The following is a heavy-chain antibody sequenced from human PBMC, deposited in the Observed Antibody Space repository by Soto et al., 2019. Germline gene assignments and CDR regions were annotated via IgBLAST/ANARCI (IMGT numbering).Heavy chain of an antibody. J-gene: IGHJ5*02. V-gene: IGHV2-5*02. CDR2: IYWDDDK. CDR1: GFSLSTSGVG. CDR3: AHRPPLVVPAAMNWFDP. Sequence: QITLKESGPTLVKPTQTLTLTCTFSGFSLSTSGVGVGWIRQPPGKALEWLALIYWDDDKRYSPSLKSRLTITKDTSKNQVVLTTTNMDPVDTATYYCAHRPPLVVPAAMNWFDPWGQGTLVTVSS. D-gene: IGHD2-2*01.